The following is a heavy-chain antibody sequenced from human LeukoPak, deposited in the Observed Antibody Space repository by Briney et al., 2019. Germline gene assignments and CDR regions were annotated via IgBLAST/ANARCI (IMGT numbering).Heavy chain of an antibody. V-gene: IGHV3-9*01. Sequence: GGSLRLSCAASGFTFDDYAMHWVRQAPGKGLEWVSGISWNSGSIGCADSVKGRFTISRDNAKNSLYLQMNSLRAEDTALYYCAKDMGYDSSGYYYVNWGQGTLVTVSS. CDR3: AKDMGYDSSGYYYVN. CDR1: GFTFDDYA. CDR2: ISWNSGSI. J-gene: IGHJ4*02. D-gene: IGHD3-22*01.